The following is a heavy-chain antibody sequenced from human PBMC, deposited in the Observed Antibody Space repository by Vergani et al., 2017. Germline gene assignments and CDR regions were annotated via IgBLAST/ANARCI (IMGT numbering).Heavy chain of an antibody. CDR3: AKDGRENRDYGYFDY. D-gene: IGHD4-17*01. Sequence: QVQLVQSGAEVKKPGASVKVSCKASVYTFTSYYMHWVRQAPGQGLEWMGIINPSGGSTSYAQKFQGRVTMTRDTSTSTVYMELSSLRSEDTAVYYCAKDGRENRDYGYFDYWGQGTLVTVSS. J-gene: IGHJ4*02. CDR1: VYTFTSYY. CDR2: INPSGGST. V-gene: IGHV1-46*01.